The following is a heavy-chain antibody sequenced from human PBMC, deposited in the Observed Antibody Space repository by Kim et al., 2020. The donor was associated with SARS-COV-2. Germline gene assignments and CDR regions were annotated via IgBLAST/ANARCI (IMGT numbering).Heavy chain of an antibody. V-gene: IGHV1-46*01. CDR3: ARELPTGYGSSAH. D-gene: IGHD5-12*01. CDR2: INPCGTGR. Sequence: ASVKVSCKASGNTFTNNDMHWVRQAPGQGLEWMGVINPCGTGRVYAQKFQGRLTITRDTSTSTVYLELSSLGSEDTAVYYCARELPTGYGSSAHWGQGT. J-gene: IGHJ4*02. CDR1: GNTFTNND.